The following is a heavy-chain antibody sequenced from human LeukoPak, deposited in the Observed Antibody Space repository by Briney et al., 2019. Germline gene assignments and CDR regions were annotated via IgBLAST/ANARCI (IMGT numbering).Heavy chain of an antibody. V-gene: IGHV4-61*02. D-gene: IGHD3-3*01. Sequence: PSQTLSLTCTVSGGSLSSGSDYWSWIRQSARKGLEWIGRIYASGSTNYNPSLKSRVTISVDTSKNQFSLKLSSVTAADTAVYYCARSGYSNFDYWGQGTLVTVSS. CDR1: GGSLSSGSDY. CDR2: IYASGST. CDR3: ARSGYSNFDY. J-gene: IGHJ4*02.